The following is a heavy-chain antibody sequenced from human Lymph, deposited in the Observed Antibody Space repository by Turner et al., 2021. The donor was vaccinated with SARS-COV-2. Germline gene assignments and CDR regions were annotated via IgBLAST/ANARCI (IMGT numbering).Heavy chain of an antibody. J-gene: IGHJ6*02. CDR1: GIIVSRNY. D-gene: IGHD6-13*01. V-gene: IGHV3-53*02. Sequence: ELQLVETGGGLIQPGGSLRRSCAASGIIVSRNYMHWVRQAPGKGLEWVSVIYSGGTTYYADSVKGRFTISRDNSKNTLYLQMNSLRVEDTAVYYCARDLGTYGMDVWGQGTTVTVSS. CDR2: IYSGGTT. CDR3: ARDLGTYGMDV.